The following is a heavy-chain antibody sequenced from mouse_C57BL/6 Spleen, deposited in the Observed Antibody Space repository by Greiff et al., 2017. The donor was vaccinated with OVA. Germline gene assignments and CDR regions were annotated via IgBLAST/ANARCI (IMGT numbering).Heavy chain of an antibody. CDR1: GYSITSGYY. V-gene: IGHV3-6*01. Sequence: EVKLLESGPGLVKPSQSLSLTCSVTGYSITSGYYWNWIRQFPGNKLEWMGYISYDGSNNYNPSLKNRISITRDTSKNQFFLKLNSVTTEDTATYYCARDGGLMDYWGQGTSVTVSS. CDR2: ISYDGSN. CDR3: ARDGGLMDY. J-gene: IGHJ4*01.